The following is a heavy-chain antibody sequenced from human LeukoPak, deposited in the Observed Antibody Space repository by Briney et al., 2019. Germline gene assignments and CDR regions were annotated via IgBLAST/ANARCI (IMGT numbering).Heavy chain of an antibody. D-gene: IGHD3-3*01. J-gene: IGHJ4*02. V-gene: IGHV4-34*01. CDR1: GGSLSGYY. CDR3: ARVPYDFWSGYTQPSDY. CDR2: INHSGRT. Sequence: SETLSLTCAVYGGSLSGYYWNWIRQPPGKGLEWIGEINHSGRTNHNPSLKSRVTISVDTSKNQFSLKLSSVTAADTAVYYCARVPYDFWSGYTQPSDYWGQGTLVTVSS.